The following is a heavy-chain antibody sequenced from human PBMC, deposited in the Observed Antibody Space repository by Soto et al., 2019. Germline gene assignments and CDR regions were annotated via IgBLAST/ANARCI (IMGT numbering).Heavy chain of an antibody. CDR2: VYYNGST. J-gene: IGHJ4*02. CDR3: ARTRGRGQWRDFYFDF. Sequence: SETLSLTCTVSGGPIAPFYWTWIRQSPGKGLESIGYVYYNGSTNYNPALKGRVTISLDTSKSQFSLRLSSVTAADTAVYYCARTRGRGQWRDFYFDFWGQGSLVTVS. V-gene: IGHV4-59*12. D-gene: IGHD6-19*01. CDR1: GGPIAPFY.